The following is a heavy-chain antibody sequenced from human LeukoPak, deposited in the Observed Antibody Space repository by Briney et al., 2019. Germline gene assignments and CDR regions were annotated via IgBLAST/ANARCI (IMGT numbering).Heavy chain of an antibody. Sequence: GRTLRLSRAASGFTFSRYSMNWVSQAPGQGLEGVTYIHSSSRTIYYADSVKGRFTISRDNAKNSLYLQMNSLRAEDTAVYYCARSIQPNKNWFDPWGQGTLVTVSS. J-gene: IGHJ5*02. CDR1: GFTFSRYS. D-gene: IGHD5-18*01. V-gene: IGHV3-48*04. CDR3: ARSIQPNKNWFDP. CDR2: IHSSSRTI.